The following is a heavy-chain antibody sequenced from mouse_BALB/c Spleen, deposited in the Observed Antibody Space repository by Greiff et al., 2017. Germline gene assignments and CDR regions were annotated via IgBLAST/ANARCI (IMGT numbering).Heavy chain of an antibody. V-gene: IGHV5-6-5*01. CDR1: GFTFSSYA. CDR3: ARAYYPYYFDY. CDR2: ISSGGST. D-gene: IGHD2-10*01. Sequence: EVKLMESGGGLVKPGGSLKLSCAASGFTFSSYAMSWVRQTPEKRLEWVASISSGGSTYYPDSVKCRFTISRDNARNILYLQMSSLRSEDTAMYYCARAYYPYYFDYWGQGTTLTVSS. J-gene: IGHJ2*01.